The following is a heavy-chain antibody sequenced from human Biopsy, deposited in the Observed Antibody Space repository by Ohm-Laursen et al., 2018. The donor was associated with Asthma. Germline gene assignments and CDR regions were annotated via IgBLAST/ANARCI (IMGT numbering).Heavy chain of an antibody. V-gene: IGHV4-34*01. CDR1: GGSLRGYV. Sequence: GTLSLTCSVYGGSLRGYVWTWIRQPPGKGLEWIGESTQGGGTTFNPSLKSQVTISIDSSKSQLSLKVRSVTAADTAVYYCARGPEWNGLDVWGQGTTVTVSS. CDR2: STQGGGT. D-gene: IGHD3-3*01. J-gene: IGHJ6*02. CDR3: ARGPEWNGLDV.